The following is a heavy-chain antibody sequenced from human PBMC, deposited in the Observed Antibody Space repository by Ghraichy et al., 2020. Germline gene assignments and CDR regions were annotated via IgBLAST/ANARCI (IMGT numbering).Heavy chain of an antibody. CDR3: ARGRSPDVNWNDDIYYYNGMDV. CDR1: GYTFSNYD. V-gene: IGHV1-8*01. J-gene: IGHJ6*04. Sequence: ASVKVSCKASGYTFSNYDVIWVRQATGQGLEWMGWMNPNSGNADYAQQFQGRVTMTRDTSISKAYMELSSLRSEDTAVYYCARGRSPDVNWNDDIYYYNGMDVWGKGTSVTVSS. CDR2: MNPNSGNA. D-gene: IGHD1-1*01.